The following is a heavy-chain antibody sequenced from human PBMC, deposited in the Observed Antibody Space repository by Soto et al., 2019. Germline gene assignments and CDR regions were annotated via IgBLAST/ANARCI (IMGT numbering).Heavy chain of an antibody. J-gene: IGHJ3*02. Sequence: QVQLVESGGGVVQPGRSLRLSCAASGFTFSSYGMHWVRQAPGKGLEWVAVIWYDGSNKYYADSVKGRFTISRDNSKNTLYLQMNSLRAEDTAVYYCARDHRRGDPLTYCSGGSCYDAGAFDIWGQGTMVTVSS. V-gene: IGHV3-33*01. CDR1: GFTFSSYG. D-gene: IGHD2-15*01. CDR2: IWYDGSNK. CDR3: ARDHRRGDPLTYCSGGSCYDAGAFDI.